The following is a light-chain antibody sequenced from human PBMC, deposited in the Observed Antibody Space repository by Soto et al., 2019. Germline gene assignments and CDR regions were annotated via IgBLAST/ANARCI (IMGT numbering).Light chain of an antibody. CDR3: SSYTSSSTLLYV. Sequence: QSALTQPASVSGSPGQSITISCPGTSSDVGGYNYVSWYQQHPGKAPKLMIYEVSNRPSGVSNRFSGSKSGNTASLTISGLQAEDEADYYCSSYTSSSTLLYVFGTGTQLTVL. V-gene: IGLV2-14*01. CDR1: SSDVGGYNY. J-gene: IGLJ1*01. CDR2: EVS.